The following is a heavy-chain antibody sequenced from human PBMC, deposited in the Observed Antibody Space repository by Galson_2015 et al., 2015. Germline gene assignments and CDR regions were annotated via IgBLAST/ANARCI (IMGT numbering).Heavy chain of an antibody. D-gene: IGHD3-10*01. Sequence: CAISGDSVSSNSAAWNWIRQSPSRGLEWLGRTYYRSKWYNDYAVSVKSRITINPDTSKNQFSLKLSSVTAADTAVYYCARGQRGVIYYWGQGTLVTVSS. V-gene: IGHV6-1*01. J-gene: IGHJ4*02. CDR1: GDSVSSNSAA. CDR3: ARGQRGVIYY. CDR2: TYYRSKWYN.